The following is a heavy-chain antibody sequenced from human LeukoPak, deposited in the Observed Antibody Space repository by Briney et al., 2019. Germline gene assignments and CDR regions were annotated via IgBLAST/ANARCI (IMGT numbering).Heavy chain of an antibody. J-gene: IGHJ4*02. CDR2: ISDSGGNT. CDR3: AKEPLYSSRAVDY. D-gene: IGHD6-13*01. Sequence: GVSLRLSCTASGFTFSTYAMSWVRQAPGQGLEWVSGISDSGGNTYYADSVKGRFTISRDNSKNTLYLQMNSLRAEDTAVYYCAKEPLYSSRAVDYWGQGTLVTVSS. V-gene: IGHV3-23*01. CDR1: GFTFSTYA.